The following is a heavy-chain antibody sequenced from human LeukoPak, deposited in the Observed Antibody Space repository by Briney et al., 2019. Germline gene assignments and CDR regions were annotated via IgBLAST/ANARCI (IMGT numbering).Heavy chain of an antibody. CDR3: TTDPEEMATLGYFDY. Sequence: GGSLRLSCAASGFTFSNAWMNWVRQAPGKGLEWVCRIKSKYDGATIDYAAPVKGRFTISRDDSKNTLYLQMNSLKTEDTAVYYCTTDPEEMATLGYFDYWGQGTLVTVSS. V-gene: IGHV3-15*07. D-gene: IGHD5-24*01. CDR2: IKSKYDGATI. J-gene: IGHJ4*02. CDR1: GFTFSNAW.